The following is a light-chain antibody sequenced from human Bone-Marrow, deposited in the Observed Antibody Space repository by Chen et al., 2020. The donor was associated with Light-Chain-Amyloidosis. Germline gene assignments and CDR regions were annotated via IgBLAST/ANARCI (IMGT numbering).Light chain of an antibody. CDR1: NIGREG. CDR3: QVWDSSSDQVL. V-gene: IGLV3-21*02. J-gene: IGLJ3*02. Sequence: SYVLTQPPSLSVAPGQTARITCGGNNIGREGVHWYQQKPGQAPVLGVYDDADRPSGIPPRFSGSNSGNTATLTVSRVEAGDEADYFCQVWDSSSDQVLFGGGTKLTVL. CDR2: DDA.